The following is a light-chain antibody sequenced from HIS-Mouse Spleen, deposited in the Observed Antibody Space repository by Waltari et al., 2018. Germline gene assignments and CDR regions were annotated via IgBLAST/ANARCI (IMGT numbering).Light chain of an antibody. CDR2: RNN. Sequence: QSVLTQPPSASGTPGQRVTISCSGSSSNIGSNYVYWYQQLPGTAPKLLIYRNNQRPSGVPERFSGSQSGTSASLASSGLRSEDEADYYCAAWDDSLSGPVFGGGTKLTVL. J-gene: IGLJ3*02. CDR1: SSNIGSNY. V-gene: IGLV1-47*01. CDR3: AAWDDSLSGPV.